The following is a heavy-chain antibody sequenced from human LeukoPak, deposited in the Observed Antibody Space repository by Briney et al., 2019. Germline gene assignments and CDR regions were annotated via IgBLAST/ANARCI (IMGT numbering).Heavy chain of an antibody. J-gene: IGHJ6*02. CDR2: ISSSSSTI. CDR1: GFTFSSHS. D-gene: IGHD3-3*01. V-gene: IGHV3-48*01. Sequence: GGSLRLSCAASGFTFSSHSMHWVRQAPGKGLAWVSYISSSSSTIYYADSVKGRFTISRDNAKNSLYLQMNSLRAEDTAVYYCATQGYYDFWSGYYTRWYYYYGMDVWGQGTTVTVSS. CDR3: ATQGYYDFWSGYYTRWYYYYGMDV.